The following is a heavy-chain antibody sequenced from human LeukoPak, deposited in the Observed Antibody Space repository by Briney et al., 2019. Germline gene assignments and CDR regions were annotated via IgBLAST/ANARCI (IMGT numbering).Heavy chain of an antibody. Sequence: GGSLRLSCAASGFTFINAWMAWVRQAPGEGLEWVGRIKAKAHGGTIEYAAPVKGRFTISRDDSKNTLYLQMNSLKTEDTAVYYCTTDGVGVEGATYDNWGQGTLVSVSS. CDR3: TTDGVGVEGATYDN. J-gene: IGHJ4*02. D-gene: IGHD1-26*01. V-gene: IGHV3-15*01. CDR2: IKAKAHGGTI. CDR1: GFTFINAW.